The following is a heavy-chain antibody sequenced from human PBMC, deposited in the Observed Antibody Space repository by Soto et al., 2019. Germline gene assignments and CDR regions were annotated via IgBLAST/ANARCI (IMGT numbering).Heavy chain of an antibody. Sequence: SQTLSLTCVISGDSVSSNSAAWNWIRQSPSRGLEWLGRTYYRSKWYNDYAVSVKSRITINPDTSKNQFSLQLNSVAPEDTAVYYCASGPVMITFGGVIVEYFQHWGQGTLVTVSS. CDR1: GDSVSSNSAA. CDR3: ASGPVMITFGGVIVEYFQH. CDR2: TYYRSKWYN. J-gene: IGHJ1*01. D-gene: IGHD3-16*02. V-gene: IGHV6-1*01.